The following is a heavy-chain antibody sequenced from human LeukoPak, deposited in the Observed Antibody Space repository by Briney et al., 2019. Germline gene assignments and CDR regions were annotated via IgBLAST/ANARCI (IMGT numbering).Heavy chain of an antibody. J-gene: IGHJ4*02. D-gene: IGHD3-10*01. CDR3: ATPGGY. V-gene: IGHV4-34*01. CDR1: GGSFSGYY. Sequence: PSETLSLTCAVYGGSFSGYYWSWIRQPPGKGLEWIGSIYYSGSTYYNPSLKSRVTISVDTSKNQFSLKLSSVTAADTAVYYCATPGGYWGQGTLVTVSS. CDR2: IYYSGST.